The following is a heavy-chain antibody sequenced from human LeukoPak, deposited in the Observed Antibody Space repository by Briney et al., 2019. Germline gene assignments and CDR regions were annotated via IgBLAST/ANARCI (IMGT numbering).Heavy chain of an antibody. V-gene: IGHV4-4*02. CDR3: ARPIGGQLLTDLDV. D-gene: IGHD2-2*01. CDR2: IYYSGST. J-gene: IGHJ6*02. Sequence: SSGTLSLTCAVFGGFISSSNWWSWVRQPPGKGLEWIGEIYYSGSTNYSPSLKSRVTISVDKSRSQFSLKLTSVTAADTAIYYCARPIGGQLLTDLDVWGQGTSVTVSS. CDR1: GGFISSSNW.